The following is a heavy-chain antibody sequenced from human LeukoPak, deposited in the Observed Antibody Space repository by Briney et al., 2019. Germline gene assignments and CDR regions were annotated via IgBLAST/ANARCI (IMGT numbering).Heavy chain of an antibody. CDR2: IYYSGST. D-gene: IGHD3-22*01. J-gene: IGHJ4*02. V-gene: IGHV4-30-4*01. Sequence: SETLSLTCAVSGGSISSSNWWSWVRQPPGKGLEWIGYIYYSGSTYYNPSLKSRVTVSVDTSKNQFSLKLSSVTVADTAVYYCARAPNYYDSSGYYLILDYWGQGTLVTVSS. CDR3: ARAPNYYDSSGYYLILDY. CDR1: GGSISSSNW.